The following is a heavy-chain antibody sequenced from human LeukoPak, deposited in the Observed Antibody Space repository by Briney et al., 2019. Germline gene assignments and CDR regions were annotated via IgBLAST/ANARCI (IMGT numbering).Heavy chain of an antibody. CDR2: INPSGGST. V-gene: IGHV1-46*01. J-gene: IGHJ4*02. CDR1: GYTFTSYY. CDR3: ARVGSSGYYFDY. D-gene: IGHD3-22*01. Sequence: ASVKVSCKASGYTFTSYYMHWVRQAPGQGLEWMGIINPSGGSTSYAQKFQGRVTMTRDTSTSTIYMELSSLRSEDTAVYYCARVGSSGYYFDYWGQGTLVTVSS.